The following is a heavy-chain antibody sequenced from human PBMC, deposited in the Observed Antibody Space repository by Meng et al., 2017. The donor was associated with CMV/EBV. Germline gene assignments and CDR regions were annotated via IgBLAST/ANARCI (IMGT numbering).Heavy chain of an antibody. V-gene: IGHV3-30*02. CDR2: IRYDGSNK. CDR3: AKGPTGTADY. CDR1: GGSIITND. D-gene: IGHD1-1*01. Sequence: QLQLQESGPGRVKPSETLSLTCTVSGGSIITNDYDWGWIRQPPGKGLEWVAFIRYDGSNKYYADSVKGRFTISRDNSKNTLYLQMNSLRAEDTAVYYCAKGPTGTADYWGQGTLVTVSS. J-gene: IGHJ4*02.